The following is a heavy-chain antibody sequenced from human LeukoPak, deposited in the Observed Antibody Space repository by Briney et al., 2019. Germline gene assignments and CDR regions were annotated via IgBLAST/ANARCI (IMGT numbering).Heavy chain of an antibody. Sequence: GASVKVSCKASGYTFTGYYMHWMRQAPGQGLEWMGWINPNSGGTNYAQKFQGRVTMTRDTSISTAYMELSRLRSDDTAVYYFASSGHVDIVATMIFDYWGQGTLVTVSS. CDR3: ASSGHVDIVATMIFDY. V-gene: IGHV1-2*02. D-gene: IGHD5-12*01. CDR2: INPNSGGT. CDR1: GYTFTGYY. J-gene: IGHJ4*02.